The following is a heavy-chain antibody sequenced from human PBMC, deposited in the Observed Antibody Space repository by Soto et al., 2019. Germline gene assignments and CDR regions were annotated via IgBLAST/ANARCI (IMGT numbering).Heavy chain of an antibody. Sequence: WGSLRLSCSASVFTFSSYAMSWLRQAPGKGLEWVSAISGSGGSTYYADSVKGRFTISRDNSKNTLYLQMNSLRAEDTAVYYCAKAQGYYYDSSGYFDYWGQGTLVTVSS. V-gene: IGHV3-23*01. CDR1: VFTFSSYA. CDR2: ISGSGGST. D-gene: IGHD3-22*01. J-gene: IGHJ4*02. CDR3: AKAQGYYYDSSGYFDY.